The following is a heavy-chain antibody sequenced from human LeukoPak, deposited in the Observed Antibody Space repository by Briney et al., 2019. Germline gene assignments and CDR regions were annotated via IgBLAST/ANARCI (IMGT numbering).Heavy chain of an antibody. CDR1: GGSFSGYY. J-gene: IGHJ6*03. D-gene: IGHD2-2*01. CDR3: ARLVQIVVVPAASPPSYYYYYYMDV. V-gene: IGHV4-34*01. CDR2: INQSGST. Sequence: KPSETLSLTCAVYGGSFSGYYWSWIRQPPGKGLEWIGEINQSGSTNYNPSLKSRVNISVDTSKNQFSLKLSSVTAADTAVYYCARLVQIVVVPAASPPSYYYYYYMDVWGKGTTVTVSS.